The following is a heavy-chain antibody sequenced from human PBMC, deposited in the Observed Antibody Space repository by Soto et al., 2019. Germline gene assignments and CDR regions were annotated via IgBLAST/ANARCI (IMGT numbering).Heavy chain of an antibody. CDR1: GGTFSSYT. V-gene: IGHV1-69*08. Sequence: QVQLVQSGAEVKKPGSSVKVSCKASGGTFSSYTISWVRQAPGQGLEWMGRIIPILGIANYAQKFQGRVTITADKSTSTAYMELSSLRSEDTAVYYCAREGDCSSTSCYGGHYSYYMDVWGKGTTVTVSS. J-gene: IGHJ6*03. D-gene: IGHD2-2*01. CDR2: IIPILGIA. CDR3: AREGDCSSTSCYGGHYSYYMDV.